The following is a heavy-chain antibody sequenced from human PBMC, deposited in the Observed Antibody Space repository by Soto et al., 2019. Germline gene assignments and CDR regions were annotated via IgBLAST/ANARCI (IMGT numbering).Heavy chain of an antibody. CDR3: ARDDNGQHGRAFHP. CDR2: IYTSGNT. Sequence: PSETLSLTCTVSGGSISNYYWGWIRQPAGKGLEWIGRIYTSGNTNYNPSLKGRVTMSVDMSKNQFSLKLSSVAAADTAVYYCARDDNGQHGRAFHPWGQGTLVTVS. CDR1: GGSISNYY. V-gene: IGHV4-4*07. J-gene: IGHJ5*02. D-gene: IGHD4-17*01.